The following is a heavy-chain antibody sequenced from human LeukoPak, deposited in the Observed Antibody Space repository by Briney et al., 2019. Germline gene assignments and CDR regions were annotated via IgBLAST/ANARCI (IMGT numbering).Heavy chain of an antibody. CDR2: INPNSGGT. CDR1: AYTFTVYY. CDR3: ARDRTGEGNIAY. J-gene: IGHJ4*02. V-gene: IGHV1-2*02. D-gene: IGHD2/OR15-2a*01. Sequence: ASVTVSFKSSAYTFTVYYMHWVRQAPGQGLEWMGCINPNSGGTNYAQKFQGRVTMTRDTSISTAYMELSRLRADDTAVYYCARDRTGEGNIAYWGQGTLVTVSS.